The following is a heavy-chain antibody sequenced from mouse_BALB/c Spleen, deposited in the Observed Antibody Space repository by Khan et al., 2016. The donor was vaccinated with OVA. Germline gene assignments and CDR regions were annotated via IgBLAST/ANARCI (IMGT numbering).Heavy chain of an antibody. V-gene: IGHV1-4*01. J-gene: IGHJ3*01. CDR1: GYTFTTYT. D-gene: IGHD3-2*01. CDR2: INPSNDYT. Sequence: QVQLQQSGAELARPGASVKMSCKTSGYTFTTYTLHWVKQRPGRSLEWIGYINPSNDYTNYNQKFKDKSTLTADKSSSTAYMQLSSLTSEDSAVYYCGRSGQLGLRGGFTYWGQGTLVTVSA. CDR3: GRSGQLGLRGGFTY.